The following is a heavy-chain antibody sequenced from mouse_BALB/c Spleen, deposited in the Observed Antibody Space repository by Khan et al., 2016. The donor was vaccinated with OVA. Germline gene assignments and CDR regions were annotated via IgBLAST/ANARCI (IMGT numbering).Heavy chain of an antibody. J-gene: IGHJ2*01. D-gene: IGHD1-1*01. CDR1: GYSITSDYA. Sequence: EVHLVESGPGLVKPSQSLSLTCTVTGYSITSDYAWNWIRQFPGNKLEWMGYISYSGNTKYNPSLKSRISITRDPSKNQFFLQLNSVTIEDTATYYCARIYGGDFDYWGQGTTLTVSS. CDR3: ARIYGGDFDY. V-gene: IGHV3-2*02. CDR2: ISYSGNT.